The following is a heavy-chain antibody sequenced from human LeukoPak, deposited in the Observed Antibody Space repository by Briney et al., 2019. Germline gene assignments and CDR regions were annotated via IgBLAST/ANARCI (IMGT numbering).Heavy chain of an antibody. Sequence: SETLSLTCAVYGGFFSGYYWSWIRQPPGKGLEWIGEINHSGSTNYNPSLKSRVTISVDTSKNQFSLKLSSVTAADTAVYYCARGRSVAGFYYYYGMDVWGQGTTVTVSS. J-gene: IGHJ6*02. CDR1: GGFFSGYY. CDR3: ARGRSVAGFYYYYGMDV. D-gene: IGHD6-19*01. CDR2: INHSGST. V-gene: IGHV4-34*01.